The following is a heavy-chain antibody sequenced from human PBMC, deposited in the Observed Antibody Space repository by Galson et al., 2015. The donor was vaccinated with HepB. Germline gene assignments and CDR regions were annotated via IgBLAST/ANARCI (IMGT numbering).Heavy chain of an antibody. CDR1: GFTFSNYY. Sequence: SLRLSCAASGFTFSNYYMNWVRQAPGKGLEWVSSISSSSSYINYAASVKGRFTISRDNAKNSLYLQMNSLRAEDRAVYYCARDREYLYDSSGYDAFVIWGQGTMVTVSS. V-gene: IGHV3-21*06. CDR3: ARDREYLYDSSGYDAFVI. CDR2: ISSSSSYI. D-gene: IGHD3-22*01. J-gene: IGHJ3*02.